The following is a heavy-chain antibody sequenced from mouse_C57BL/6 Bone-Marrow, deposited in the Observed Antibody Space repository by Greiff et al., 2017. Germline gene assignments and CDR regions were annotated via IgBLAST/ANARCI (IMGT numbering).Heavy chain of an antibody. V-gene: IGHV1-69*01. J-gene: IGHJ3*01. CDR1: GYTFTSYW. D-gene: IGHD2-1*01. CDR2: IDPSDSYT. Sequence: VQLQQPGAELVMPGASVKLSCKASGYTFTSYWMHWVKQRPGQGLEWIGEIDPSDSYTNYNQKFKGKSTLTVDKSSSTAYMQLSSLTSEDSAVYYCARSPYGNYLAWFAYWGQGTLVTVSA. CDR3: ARSPYGNYLAWFAY.